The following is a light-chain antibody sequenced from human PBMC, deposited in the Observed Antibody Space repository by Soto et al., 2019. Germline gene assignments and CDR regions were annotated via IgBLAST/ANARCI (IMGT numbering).Light chain of an antibody. Sequence: EIVLTQSPGTLSLSPGEGATLSCRASQSVRNSHLAWYQQKPGQAPRLLIYGASNRATGISDRFSGSGSGPGFTLPISRLEPEHCAVYYCPQYDRSRLFGGGTKVEI. V-gene: IGKV3-20*01. CDR3: PQYDRSRL. CDR1: QSVRNSH. J-gene: IGKJ4*01. CDR2: GAS.